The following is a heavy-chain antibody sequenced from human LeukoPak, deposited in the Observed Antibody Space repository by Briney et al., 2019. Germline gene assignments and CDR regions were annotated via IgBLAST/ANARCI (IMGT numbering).Heavy chain of an antibody. CDR3: ATARDDYIWGSYRYVSWFDP. Sequence: ASVKVSCKASGYTFTSYYMHWVRQAPGQGLEWMGIINPSGGSTSDAQKFQGRVTMTRDTSTSTVYMELSSLRSEDTAVYYCATARDDYIWGSYRYVSWFDPWGQGTLVTVSS. D-gene: IGHD3-16*02. V-gene: IGHV1-46*01. CDR2: INPSGGST. CDR1: GYTFTSYY. J-gene: IGHJ5*02.